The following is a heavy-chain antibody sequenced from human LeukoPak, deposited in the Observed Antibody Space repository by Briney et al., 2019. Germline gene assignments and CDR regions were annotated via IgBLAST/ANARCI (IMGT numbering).Heavy chain of an antibody. CDR2: IYHSGST. J-gene: IGHJ4*02. Sequence: PSETLSLTCTVSGYSISSGYYWGWIRQPPGKGLEWIGSIYHSGSTYYNPSLKSRVTISVDTSKNQFSLKLSSVTAADTAVYYCARLGIAAAGTFGYWGQGTLATVSS. CDR3: ARLGIAAAGTFGY. D-gene: IGHD6-13*01. CDR1: GYSISSGYY. V-gene: IGHV4-38-2*02.